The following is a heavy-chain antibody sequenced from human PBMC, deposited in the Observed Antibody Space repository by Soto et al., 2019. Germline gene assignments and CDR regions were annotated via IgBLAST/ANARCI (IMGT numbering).Heavy chain of an antibody. D-gene: IGHD2-2*03. V-gene: IGHV4-59*11. Sequence: PWETLSLTCNVTGDSIKTHYWSWIRQAPGKGLEWIGYIYYSGSTLYNPSLKRRVTISADTAKNQFSLRLTSLTAADTAVYYCASGWMAAFDNWGQGTLVTVSS. J-gene: IGHJ4*02. CDR2: IYYSGST. CDR1: GDSIKTHY. CDR3: ASGWMAAFDN.